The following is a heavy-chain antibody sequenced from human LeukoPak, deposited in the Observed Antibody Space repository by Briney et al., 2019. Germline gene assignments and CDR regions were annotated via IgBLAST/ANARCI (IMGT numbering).Heavy chain of an antibody. V-gene: IGHV4-34*01. CDR2: INHSGST. CDR3: ARDRGERGWSPAFDY. D-gene: IGHD6-19*01. J-gene: IGHJ4*02. Sequence: KASETLSLTCAVYGGSFGGYYWSWIRQPPGKGLEWIGEINHSGSTNYNPSLKSRVTISVDTSKNQFSLKLSSVTAADTAVYYCARDRGERGWSPAFDYWGQGTLVTVSS. CDR1: GGSFGGYY.